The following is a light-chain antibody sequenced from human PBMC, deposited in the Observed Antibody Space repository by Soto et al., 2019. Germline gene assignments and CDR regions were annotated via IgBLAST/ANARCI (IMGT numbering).Light chain of an antibody. J-gene: IGKJ1*01. CDR1: QSVRSN. CDR2: GAS. Sequence: ERVMTQSPATLSVSPGERATLSFGASQSVRSNLAWYQQKPGQAPRLLIYGASTRATGIPARFSGSGSGTEFTLTISSLQSEDFAVYYCQQYNNWPRTFGQGTKVDIK. V-gene: IGKV3-15*01. CDR3: QQYNNWPRT.